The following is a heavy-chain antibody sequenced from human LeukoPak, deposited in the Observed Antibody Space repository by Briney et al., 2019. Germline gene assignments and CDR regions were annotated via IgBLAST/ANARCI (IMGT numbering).Heavy chain of an antibody. CDR2: IYGRGETT. D-gene: IGHD3-3*01. Sequence: PGGSLRLSCAASGFTFSSNAMNWVRQAPGKGLEWVAAIYGRGETTYYADLVKGRFTISRDNSKNTLYLQMNSLRAEDTAVYYCAKDPATYYDFWSAKGWFDPWGQGTLVTVSS. J-gene: IGHJ5*02. V-gene: IGHV3-23*01. CDR3: AKDPATYYDFWSAKGWFDP. CDR1: GFTFSSNA.